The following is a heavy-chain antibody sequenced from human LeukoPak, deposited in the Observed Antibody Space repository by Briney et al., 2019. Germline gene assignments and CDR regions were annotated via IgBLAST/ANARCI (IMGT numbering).Heavy chain of an antibody. V-gene: IGHV4-31*03. CDR1: GGSISSGGYY. CDR3: ARELPVGSSWYFDY. J-gene: IGHJ4*02. Sequence: SQTLSLTCTVSGGSISSGGYYWSWIRQHPGKGPEWIGYIYYSGSTYYSPSLKSRVTISVDTSKNQFSLKLSSVTAADTAVYYCARELPVGSSWYFDYWGQGTLVTVSS. D-gene: IGHD6-13*01. CDR2: IYYSGST.